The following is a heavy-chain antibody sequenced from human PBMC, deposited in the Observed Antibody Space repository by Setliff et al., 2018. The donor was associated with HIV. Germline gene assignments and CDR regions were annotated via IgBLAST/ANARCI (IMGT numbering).Heavy chain of an antibody. V-gene: IGHV4-59*12. D-gene: IGHD3-22*01. CDR3: ARGPGHDSSGYYYDYYYMDV. Sequence: SETLSLTCSMSNGSINDYYWSWIRQSPGKGLEWIGSTYNSENINYNPSLKSRVTVSVDTSKNQFSLRLTSVTAADTAVYYCARGPGHDSSGYYYDYYYMDVWGKGTTVTVSS. CDR2: TYNSENI. J-gene: IGHJ6*03. CDR1: NGSINDYY.